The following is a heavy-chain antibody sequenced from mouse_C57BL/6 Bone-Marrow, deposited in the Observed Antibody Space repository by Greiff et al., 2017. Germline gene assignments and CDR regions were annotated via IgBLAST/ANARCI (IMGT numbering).Heavy chain of an antibody. CDR3: ATHEYSNDIRFMDY. D-gene: IGHD2-12*01. CDR1: GYTFTEYT. CDR2: FYPGGGSI. Sequence: QVQLKPSGAELVKPGASVKLSCKASGYTFTEYTIHWVKQRSGQGLEWIGWFYPGGGSIKYNEKFKDKATLTADKSSSTVYMEISRVTSEDSAVYFWATHEYSNDIRFMDYWGKGTSVTVSA. V-gene: IGHV1-62-2*01. J-gene: IGHJ4*01.